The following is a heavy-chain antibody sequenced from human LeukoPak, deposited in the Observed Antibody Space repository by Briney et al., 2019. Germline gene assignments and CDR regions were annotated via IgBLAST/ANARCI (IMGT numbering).Heavy chain of an antibody. V-gene: IGHV5-51*01. J-gene: IGHJ3*02. CDR1: GYSFTSYW. CDR2: IYPGDSDT. CDR3: ARQNDYGDYVTLPDAFDI. Sequence: GESLKISCKGSGYSFTSYWIGWVRPMPGKGLEWMGIIYPGDSDTRYSPSFQGQVTSSADKSISTAYLQWSSLKASDTAMYYCARQNDYGDYVTLPDAFDIWGQGTMVTVSS. D-gene: IGHD4-17*01.